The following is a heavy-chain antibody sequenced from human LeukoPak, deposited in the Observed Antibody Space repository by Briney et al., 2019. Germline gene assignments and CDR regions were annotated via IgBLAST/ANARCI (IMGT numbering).Heavy chain of an antibody. J-gene: IGHJ6*03. CDR3: ANRIAARGYYYYYMDV. Sequence: SETLSLTCTVSGGSISSYYWSWIRQPPGKGLEWIGYIYYSGSTNYNPSLKSRVTISVDTSKNQFSLKLSSVTAADTAVYYCANRIAARGYYYYYMDVWGKGTTVTVSS. CDR2: IYYSGST. V-gene: IGHV4-59*12. D-gene: IGHD6-6*01. CDR1: GGSISSYY.